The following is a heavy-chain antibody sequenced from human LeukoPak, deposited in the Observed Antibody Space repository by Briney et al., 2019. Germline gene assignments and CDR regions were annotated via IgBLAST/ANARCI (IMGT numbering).Heavy chain of an antibody. J-gene: IGHJ6*03. CDR1: GFTFSSYS. Sequence: GGSLRLSCAASGFTFSSYSMNWVRQAPGKGLEWVSSISSSSSYIYYADSVKGRFTISRDNSKNTLYLQMNSLRAEDTAVYYCAGKLGLYYYYYMDVWGKGTTVTVSS. V-gene: IGHV3-21*01. CDR2: ISSSSSYI. CDR3: AGKLGLYYYYYMDV. D-gene: IGHD7-27*01.